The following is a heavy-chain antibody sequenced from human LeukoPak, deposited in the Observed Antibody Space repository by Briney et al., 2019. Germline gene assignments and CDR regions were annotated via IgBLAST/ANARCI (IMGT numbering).Heavy chain of an antibody. D-gene: IGHD4-11*01. V-gene: IGHV4-39*07. CDR2: IYYSGTT. Sequence: SETLSLTCTVSGGSISSSSYFWGWIRQPPGKGLECIGSIYYSGTTHYSPSLKSRVTMSVDTSKNQFSLKLSSVTAADTAVYYCARGQQYAFDIWGQGTMVTVSS. CDR3: ARGQQYAFDI. CDR1: GGSISSSSYF. J-gene: IGHJ3*02.